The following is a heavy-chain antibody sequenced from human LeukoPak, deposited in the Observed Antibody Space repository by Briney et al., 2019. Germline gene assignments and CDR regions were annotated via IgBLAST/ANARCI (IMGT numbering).Heavy chain of an antibody. V-gene: IGHV3-66*04. CDR1: SSYY. CDR3: ARLRPPSIVYDGFDI. D-gene: IGHD2-21*01. CDR2: IYSGGST. Sequence: SSYYWGWIRQAPGKGLEWVSIIYSGGSTFYAHSVKGRFTISRDNAKNSLYLQMNSLRAEDTAVYYCARLRPPSIVYDGFDIWGQGTMVTVSS. J-gene: IGHJ3*02.